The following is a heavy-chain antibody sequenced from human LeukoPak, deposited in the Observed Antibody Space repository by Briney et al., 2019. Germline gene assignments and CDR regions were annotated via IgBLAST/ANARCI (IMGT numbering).Heavy chain of an antibody. D-gene: IGHD7-27*01. CDR2: ISGSGGGT. CDR1: GFTFSSYA. V-gene: IGHV3-23*01. CDR3: ARDSTTWAVDY. J-gene: IGHJ4*02. Sequence: PGGSLRLSCAASGFTFSSYAMSWVRQAPEKGLEWVSTISGSGGGTYYADSVKGRFTISRDDSKNTLYLQMNSLRAEDTAVYYCARDSTTWAVDYWGQGTLITVSS.